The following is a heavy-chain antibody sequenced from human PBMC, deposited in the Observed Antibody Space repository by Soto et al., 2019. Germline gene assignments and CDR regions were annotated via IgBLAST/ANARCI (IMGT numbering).Heavy chain of an antibody. CDR1: GFSFSGHG. Sequence: EVQLVESGGDLVQPGGSLRLSCAASGFSFSGHGMHWVRQVPGKGLEWVSRITTDGGSAAYADSVKGRFTISRENAKNSPELQMSGRRAGDTAVYYCAREAGFCSRTSCYGRALASGGQGTTFTVSS. CDR2: ITTDGGSA. V-gene: IGHV3-74*03. D-gene: IGHD2-2*01. CDR3: AREAGFCSRTSCYGRALAS. J-gene: IGHJ3*01.